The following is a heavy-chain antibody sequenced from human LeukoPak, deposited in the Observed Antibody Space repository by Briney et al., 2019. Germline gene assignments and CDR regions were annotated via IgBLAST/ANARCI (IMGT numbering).Heavy chain of an antibody. Sequence: PGGSQRLSCAASGFTFSSYSMNWVRQAPGKGLEWVSSISSSSSYIYYADSVKGRFTISRDNAKNSLYLQMNSLRAEDTAVYYCATDAGYGSGSYSYWGQGTLVTVSS. CDR1: GFTFSSYS. CDR3: ATDAGYGSGSYSY. V-gene: IGHV3-21*01. D-gene: IGHD3-10*01. J-gene: IGHJ4*02. CDR2: ISSSSSYI.